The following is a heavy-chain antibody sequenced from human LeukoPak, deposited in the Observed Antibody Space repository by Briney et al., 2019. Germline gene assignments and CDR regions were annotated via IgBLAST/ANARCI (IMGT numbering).Heavy chain of an antibody. CDR3: ARDRRRPIAAPGIPSWP. Sequence: ASVKVSCKASGYTFTSYGISWVRQAPGQGLEWMGWISAYNGNTNYAQKLQGRVTMTTDTSTSTAYMELRSLRSDDTAVYYCARDRRRPIAAPGIPSWPWGQGTLVTVSS. V-gene: IGHV1-18*01. CDR1: GYTFTSYG. D-gene: IGHD6-13*01. CDR2: ISAYNGNT. J-gene: IGHJ5*02.